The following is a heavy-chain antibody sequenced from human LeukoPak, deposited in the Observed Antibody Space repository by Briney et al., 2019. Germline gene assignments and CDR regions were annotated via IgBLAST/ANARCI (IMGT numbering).Heavy chain of an antibody. CDR1: GFTFSSYS. Sequence: GGSLRLSCAASGFTFSSYSMNWLRQAPGKGLEWVSSISSSSSYIYYADSVKGRFTISRDNAKNSLYLQMNSLRAEDTAVYYCAREERLLWFGELYGWYFDLWGRGTLVTVSS. J-gene: IGHJ2*01. CDR3: AREERLLWFGELYGWYFDL. V-gene: IGHV3-21*01. CDR2: ISSSSSYI. D-gene: IGHD3-10*01.